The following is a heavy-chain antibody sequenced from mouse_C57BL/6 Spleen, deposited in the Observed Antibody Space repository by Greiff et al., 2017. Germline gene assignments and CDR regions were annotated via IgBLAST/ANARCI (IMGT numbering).Heavy chain of an antibody. D-gene: IGHD1-2*01. CDR1: GYTFPSYG. V-gene: IGHV1-81*01. CDR3: ARSGNYYGGGYSSLDY. Sequence: QVQLQQSGAELARPGASVKLSCKASGYTFPSYGISWVKQRTGQGLEWIGEIYPRSGNTYYNEKFKGKATLTADKSSSTAYMELRRLTSEDSAVSFCARSGNYYGGGYSSLDYWGQGTSVTVSS. CDR2: IYPRSGNT. J-gene: IGHJ4*01.